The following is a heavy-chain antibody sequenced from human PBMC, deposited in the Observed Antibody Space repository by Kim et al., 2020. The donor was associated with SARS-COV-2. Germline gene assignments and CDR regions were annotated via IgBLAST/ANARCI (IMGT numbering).Heavy chain of an antibody. V-gene: IGHV3-7*03. CDR3: GRRIVGTSKYFDH. J-gene: IGHJ4*02. CDR1: GFIFSDFW. Sequence: GGSLRLSCAASGFIFSDFWMSWVRQAPGKGLEWVAGISQDGSQKDYVDSVKGRFTLSRDNVKNSLYLQINSLRAEDTAVYYCGRRIVGTSKYFDHWGQGT. CDR2: ISQDGSQK. D-gene: IGHD5-12*01.